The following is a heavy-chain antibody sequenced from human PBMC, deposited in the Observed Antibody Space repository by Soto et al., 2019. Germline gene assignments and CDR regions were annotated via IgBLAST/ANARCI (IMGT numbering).Heavy chain of an antibody. CDR3: ARAGRHDY. V-gene: IGHV4-34*01. CDR1: GGSFSGYY. CDR2: INHSGSI. D-gene: IGHD3-10*01. Sequence: QVQLQQWGAGLLKPSETLSLTCAVYGGSFSGYYWSWIRQPPGKGLEWIGEINHSGSINYNPSLKSRVTISVDTSKNQFSLKLSSVTAADTAVYYCARAGRHDYWGQGTLVTVSS. J-gene: IGHJ4*02.